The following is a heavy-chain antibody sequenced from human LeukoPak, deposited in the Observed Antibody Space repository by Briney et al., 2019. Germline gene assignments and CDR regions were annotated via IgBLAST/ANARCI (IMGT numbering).Heavy chain of an antibody. CDR3: ARARGAGIGYYFDY. V-gene: IGHV1-18*01. J-gene: IGHJ4*02. Sequence: ASVKVSCKASGYTFTSYGISWVRQPPGQGLEWMGLICAYNGNTNYAQKLQGRVTMTTDTSTSTAYMGLRSLRSDDTAVYYCARARGAGIGYYFDYWGQGTLVTVSS. CDR1: GYTFTSYG. CDR2: ICAYNGNT. D-gene: IGHD6-13*01.